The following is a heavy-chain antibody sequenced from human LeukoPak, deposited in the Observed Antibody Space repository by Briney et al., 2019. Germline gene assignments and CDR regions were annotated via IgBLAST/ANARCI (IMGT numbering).Heavy chain of an antibody. J-gene: IGHJ4*02. V-gene: IGHV4-39*01. D-gene: IGHD3-22*01. CDR1: GGSISSSSYY. CDR3: ARSGYYDSSGYYHFDY. CDR2: IYYSGST. Sequence: SETLSLTCTVSGGSISSSSYYWGWIRQPPGKGLEWIGSIYYSGSTYYNPSLKSRVTISVDTSKNQFSLKLSSVTAADTAVYYCARSGYYDSSGYYHFDYWGQGTLVTVSS.